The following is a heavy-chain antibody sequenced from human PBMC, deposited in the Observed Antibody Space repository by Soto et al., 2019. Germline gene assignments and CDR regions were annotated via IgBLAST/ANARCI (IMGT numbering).Heavy chain of an antibody. V-gene: IGHV4-39*01. J-gene: IGHJ6*03. CDR2: IYYSGST. CDR3: ARKVGYYYYYMDV. D-gene: IGHD3-16*01. CDR1: GGSISSSSYY. Sequence: SETLSLTCTVSGGSISSSSYYWGWIRQPPGKGLEWIGSIYYSGSTYYNPSLKSRVTISVDTSKNQFSLKLSSVTAADTAVYYCARKVGYYYYYMDVWGKGTTVTVSS.